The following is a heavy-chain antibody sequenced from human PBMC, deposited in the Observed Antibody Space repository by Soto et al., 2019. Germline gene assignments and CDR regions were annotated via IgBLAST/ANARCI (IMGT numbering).Heavy chain of an antibody. D-gene: IGHD3-9*01. J-gene: IGHJ6*02. CDR3: ATATGYHPPYYYYGMDV. Sequence: ASVKVSCKVSGYTLTELPMHWVRQAPGEGLEWMGGFDPEDGETIYAQKFQGRVTMTEDTSTDTAYMELSSLRSEDTAVYYCATATGYHPPYYYYGMDVWGQGTTVTVSS. V-gene: IGHV1-24*01. CDR1: GYTLTELP. CDR2: FDPEDGET.